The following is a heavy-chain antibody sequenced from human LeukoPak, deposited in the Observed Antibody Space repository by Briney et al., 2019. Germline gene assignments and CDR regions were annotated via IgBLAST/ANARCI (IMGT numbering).Heavy chain of an antibody. CDR1: GFTFSSYA. CDR2: ISGSGGST. V-gene: IGHV3-23*01. Sequence: GGSLRLSCAASGFTFSSYAMSWVRQAPGKGLEWVSAISGSGGSTYYADSVKGRFTISRDNSKNTLYLQMNSLRAEDTAVYYCAKAGIWFGELYLDYWGQGTLVAVSS. D-gene: IGHD3-10*01. J-gene: IGHJ4*02. CDR3: AKAGIWFGELYLDY.